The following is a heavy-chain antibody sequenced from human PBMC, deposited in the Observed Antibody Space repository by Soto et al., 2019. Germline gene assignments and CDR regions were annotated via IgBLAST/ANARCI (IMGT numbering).Heavy chain of an antibody. V-gene: IGHV1-3*01. CDR1: GYTFTNYP. CDR2: INPGNRNT. CDR3: ARAGGAFEI. J-gene: IGHJ3*02. Sequence: QVQLVQSGAEVKKPGASVKVSCKASGYTFTNYPMHWVCQAPGQRLEWLGWINPGNRNTKYSQKFQGGVTITRDTSASPAYLELSSLRSEDTAVDYCARAGGAFEIWGQGTVVTVSS. D-gene: IGHD3-10*01.